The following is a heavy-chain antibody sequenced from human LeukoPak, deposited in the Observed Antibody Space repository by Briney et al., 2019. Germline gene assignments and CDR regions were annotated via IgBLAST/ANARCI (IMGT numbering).Heavy chain of an antibody. CDR2: ISGSGGST. J-gene: IGHJ4*02. Sequence: GGSLRLSCAASGFTFSSYPMSWVRQAPGKGLEWVSAISGSGGSTYYADSVKGRFTFSRDNAKKSLYLQMSSLRDEDTAVYYCARFLRFLDYWGQGTLVTVSS. CDR1: GFTFSSYP. CDR3: ARFLRFLDY. D-gene: IGHD3-3*01. V-gene: IGHV3-23*01.